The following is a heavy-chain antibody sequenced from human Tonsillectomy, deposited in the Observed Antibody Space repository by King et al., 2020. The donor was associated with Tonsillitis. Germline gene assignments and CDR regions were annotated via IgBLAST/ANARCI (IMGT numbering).Heavy chain of an antibody. J-gene: IGHJ5*01. CDR3: ARGDNSGWYDS. V-gene: IGHV1-2*02. CDR2: INPNSGGP. CDR1: GFTFTGYY. Sequence: VQLVESGAEVKKPGASVKVSCKASGFTFTGYYMHWVRQAPGQGLEWMGWINPNSGGPNYAQKFQGRVTMTRDTSISTAYMELSRLRSDDTAVYYCARGDNSGWYDSWGQGTLVTVSS. D-gene: IGHD6-19*01.